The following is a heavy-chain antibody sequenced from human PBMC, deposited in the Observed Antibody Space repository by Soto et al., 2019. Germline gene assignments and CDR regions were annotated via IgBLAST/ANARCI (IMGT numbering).Heavy chain of an antibody. J-gene: IGHJ3*02. CDR1: GGSISSYY. D-gene: IGHD6-19*01. Sequence: SETLSLTCTVSGGSISSYYWSWIRQPPGKGLEWIGYIYYSGSTNYNPSLKSRVTISVDTSKNQFSLKLSSVTAADTAVYYWPRDSSGWYSAFDIWGRGTMVTVSS. CDR2: IYYSGST. V-gene: IGHV4-59*01. CDR3: PRDSSGWYSAFDI.